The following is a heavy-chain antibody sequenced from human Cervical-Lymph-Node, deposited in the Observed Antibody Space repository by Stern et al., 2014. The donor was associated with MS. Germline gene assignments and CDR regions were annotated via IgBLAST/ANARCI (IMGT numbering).Heavy chain of an antibody. J-gene: IGHJ4*02. CDR1: GFTFSADF. D-gene: IGHD2-2*01. CDR3: ASEKCTSASCYLS. Sequence: LVESGGGLVKPGGSLRLSCAASGFTFSADFMTWIRQAPGKGLEWVSSISSSGSTVHYADSVKGRFTISRDNANNSLSLQMNSLRAEDTAVYYCASEKCTSASCYLSWGQGALVTVSS. V-gene: IGHV3-11*01. CDR2: ISSSGSTV.